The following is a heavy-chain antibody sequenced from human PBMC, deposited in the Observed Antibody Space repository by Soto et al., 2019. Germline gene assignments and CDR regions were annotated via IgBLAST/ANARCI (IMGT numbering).Heavy chain of an antibody. CDR3: AREGSGFHHYNFDALHI. CDR2: INAANGVT. J-gene: IGHJ3*02. Sequence: ASVKVSCKASGYTFFSYALHWVRQAPGERVEWMGWINAANGVTKYSQKFQGRVTITKDTSATTAYMELSSLRYEDTAIYYCAREGSGFHHYNFDALHIWGQGTMVTV. D-gene: IGHD2-15*01. V-gene: IGHV1-3*01. CDR1: GYTFFSYA.